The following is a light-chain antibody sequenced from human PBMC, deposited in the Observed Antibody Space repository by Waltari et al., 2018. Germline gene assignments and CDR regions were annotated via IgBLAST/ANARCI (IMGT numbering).Light chain of an antibody. J-gene: IGLJ1*01. CDR1: TSDVGNSHL. Sequence: QSALTQPASVSWTPGPAITISCTRTTSDVGNSHLGVWYQHHPGEAPKLIICEVIKRPSGVSNRFSGSKSGNTASLTISGLQAGDEADYYCCSYAGSGTYVFGTGTKVTVL. V-gene: IGLV2-23*02. CDR3: CSYAGSGTYV. CDR2: EVI.